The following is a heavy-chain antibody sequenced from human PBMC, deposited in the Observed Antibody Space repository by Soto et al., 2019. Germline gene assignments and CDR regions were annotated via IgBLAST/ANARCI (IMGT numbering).Heavy chain of an antibody. J-gene: IGHJ6*02. CDR3: ARDGIGIAVAGTYNGMDV. D-gene: IGHD6-19*01. Sequence: QVQLVQSGAEVKKPGSSVKVSCKASGGTFSNYAISWVRQAPGQGLEWMGGIIPIFGTANNPQKFQGRVTITADESTRTAYMELSSLRSEDTAVYYCARDGIGIAVAGTYNGMDVWGQGTTVTVSS. CDR2: IIPIFGTA. CDR1: GGTFSNYA. V-gene: IGHV1-69*01.